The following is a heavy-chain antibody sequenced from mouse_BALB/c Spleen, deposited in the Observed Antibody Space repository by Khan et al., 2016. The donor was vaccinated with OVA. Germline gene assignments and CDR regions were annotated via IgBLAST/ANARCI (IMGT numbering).Heavy chain of an antibody. J-gene: IGHJ3*01. D-gene: IGHD1-1*01. Sequence: QVQLKESGPGLVAPSQSLSITCTVSGFSLTSYGVHWVRQPPGKGLEWLGVLWAGGSTNYNSAIMSRLSISKDNSKNRVFLKMNSLQTDDTALYYCDRPYYSSAWFAYWGQGTLVTVSA. V-gene: IGHV2-9*02. CDR3: DRPYYSSAWFAY. CDR2: LWAGGST. CDR1: GFSLTSYG.